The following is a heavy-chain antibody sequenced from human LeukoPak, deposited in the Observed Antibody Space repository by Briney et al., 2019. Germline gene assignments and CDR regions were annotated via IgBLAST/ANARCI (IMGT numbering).Heavy chain of an antibody. CDR2: IIPIFGTA. CDR1: GGTFSSYT. Sequence: SVKVSCKASGGTFSSYTISWVRQAPGQGLEWMGGIIPIFGTANYAQKFQGRVTITADKSTSTAYMELSSLRSEDTAVYYCARDAPTASRDSSGYYYVPLGAFDIWGQGTMVTVSS. V-gene: IGHV1-69*06. J-gene: IGHJ3*02. D-gene: IGHD3-22*01. CDR3: ARDAPTASRDSSGYYYVPLGAFDI.